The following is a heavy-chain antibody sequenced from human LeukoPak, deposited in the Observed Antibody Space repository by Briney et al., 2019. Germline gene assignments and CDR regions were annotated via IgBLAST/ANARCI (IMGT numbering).Heavy chain of an antibody. Sequence: SETLSLTCAVYGGSFSGYYWSWIRQPPGKGLEWIGEINHSGSTYYNPSLKSRVTISVDRSKNQFSLKLSSVTAADTAVYYCARGYYYDSSGGGFDYWGQGTLVTVSS. D-gene: IGHD3-22*01. J-gene: IGHJ4*02. CDR1: GGSFSGYY. CDR3: ARGYYYDSSGGGFDY. V-gene: IGHV4-34*01. CDR2: INHSGST.